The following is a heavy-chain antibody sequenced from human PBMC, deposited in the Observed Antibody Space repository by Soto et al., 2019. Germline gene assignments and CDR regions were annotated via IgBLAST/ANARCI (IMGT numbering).Heavy chain of an antibody. V-gene: IGHV3-30*04. CDR2: ISYNGRNK. CDR1: GFTFSFYA. J-gene: IGHJ4*02. CDR3: ARQAKIGDRSQFYFDS. D-gene: IGHD3-16*01. Sequence: GGSLRLSCAASGFTFSFYAMHWVRQAPGKGLEWVAVISYNGRNKHYVDSVKGRFTISRYNSQDTLYLQMDSLRPDDTAVYYCARQAKIGDRSQFYFDSWGQGTLVTVSS.